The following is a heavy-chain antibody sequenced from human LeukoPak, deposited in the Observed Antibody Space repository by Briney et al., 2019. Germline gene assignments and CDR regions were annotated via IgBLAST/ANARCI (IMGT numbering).Heavy chain of an antibody. V-gene: IGHV3-7*01. CDR1: GFTFSDHW. CDR2: INQGGSEI. Sequence: GGSLRLSCTTSGFTFSDHWMSWVRQAPGKGLEWVGNINQGGSEINYLESVKGRLSITRDNAKNSLFLHMNNLRVEDTAKYYCARVDGNIAYRPVEDWGQGTLVTVSS. D-gene: IGHD2/OR15-2a*01. J-gene: IGHJ4*02. CDR3: ARVDGNIAYRPVED.